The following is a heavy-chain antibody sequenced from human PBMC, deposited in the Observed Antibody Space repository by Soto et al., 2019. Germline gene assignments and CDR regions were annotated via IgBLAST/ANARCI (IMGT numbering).Heavy chain of an antibody. Sequence: EVQLLESGGGLVQPGGSLRLSCAASGFTFSSYAMSWVRQAPGKGLEWVSAISGSGGSTYYADSLKGRFTISRDNSKNTLYLQMNSLRAEDTAVYYCAKDGRTRDVWGSYRYPIDYWGQGTLVTVSS. CDR2: ISGSGGST. CDR3: AKDGRTRDVWGSYRYPIDY. V-gene: IGHV3-23*01. D-gene: IGHD3-16*02. CDR1: GFTFSSYA. J-gene: IGHJ4*02.